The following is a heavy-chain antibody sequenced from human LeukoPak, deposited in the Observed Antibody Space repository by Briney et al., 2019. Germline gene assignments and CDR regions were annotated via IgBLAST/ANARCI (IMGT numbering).Heavy chain of an antibody. V-gene: IGHV3-53*01. CDR2: VYSDGTT. CDR3: AGSLAYCGGDCRLGDY. Sequence: GGSLRLSCAASGFTVRSNYMNWVRQAPGKGLEWVSVVYSDGTTYYADSVKGRFTISRDNSKNTLYLQMNSLRVEDTAVYYCAGSLAYCGGDCRLGDYWGQGTLVTVSS. J-gene: IGHJ4*02. CDR1: GFTVRSNY. D-gene: IGHD2-21*02.